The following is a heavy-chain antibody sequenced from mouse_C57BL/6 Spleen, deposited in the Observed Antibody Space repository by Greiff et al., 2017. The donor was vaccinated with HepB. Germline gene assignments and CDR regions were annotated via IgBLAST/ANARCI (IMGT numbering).Heavy chain of an antibody. CDR2: ISSGGSYT. CDR1: GFTFSSYG. Sequence: EVQGVESGGDLVKPGGSLKLSCAASGFTFSSYGMSWVRQTPDKRLEWVATISSGGSYTYSPDSVKGRFTISRDNAKNTLYLQMSSLKSEDTAMYYCARQGELRGLAYWGQGTLVTVSA. D-gene: IGHD1-1*01. CDR3: ARQGELRGLAY. V-gene: IGHV5-6*01. J-gene: IGHJ3*01.